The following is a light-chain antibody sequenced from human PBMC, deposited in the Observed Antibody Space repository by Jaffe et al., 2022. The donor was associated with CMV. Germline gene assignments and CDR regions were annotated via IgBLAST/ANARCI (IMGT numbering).Light chain of an antibody. J-gene: IGLJ2*01. V-gene: IGLV2-14*03. Sequence: QSALTQPASVSGSPGQSITISCTGTSSDVGDYDYVSWYQQHPGKAPKVIIYDVTDRPSGVSNRFSGSKSGNTASLTISGLQPEDEAIYYCTSYTRNSPLHVLFGGGTTLTVL. CDR1: SSDVGDYDY. CDR3: TSYTRNSPLHVL. CDR2: DVT.